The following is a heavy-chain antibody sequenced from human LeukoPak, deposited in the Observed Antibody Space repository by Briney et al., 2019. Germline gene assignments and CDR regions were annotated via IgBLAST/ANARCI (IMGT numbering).Heavy chain of an antibody. J-gene: IGHJ4*02. Sequence: PSETLSLTCAVYSGSFSGYYWSWIRQPPGKGLEWIGEINDRGSTRSSYNPSLKSRVTISVDTSKNQFSLKLSSVTAADTAVYYCVRGRDVLRFLEWYRVYFDYWGQGTQVTVSS. CDR3: VRGRDVLRFLEWYRVYFDY. CDR1: SGSFSGYY. D-gene: IGHD3-3*01. CDR2: INDRGSTRS. V-gene: IGHV4-34*01.